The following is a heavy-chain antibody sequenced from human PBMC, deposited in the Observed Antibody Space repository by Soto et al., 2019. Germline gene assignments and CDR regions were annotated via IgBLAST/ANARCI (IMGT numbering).Heavy chain of an antibody. CDR1: GYTFTGYY. J-gene: IGHJ4*02. CDR2: INPNSGGT. Sequence: ASVKVSCKASGYTFTGYYMHWVRQAPGQGLEWMGWINPNSGGTNYAQKFQGRVTMTRDTSISTAYMELSRLRSDDTAVYYCARGLYDFWSGYYSRPFDYWGQGTLVTVSS. V-gene: IGHV1-2*02. D-gene: IGHD3-3*01. CDR3: ARGLYDFWSGYYSRPFDY.